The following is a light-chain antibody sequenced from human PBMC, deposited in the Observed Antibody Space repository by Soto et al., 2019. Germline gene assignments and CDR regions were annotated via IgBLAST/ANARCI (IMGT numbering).Light chain of an antibody. CDR1: QGIRNF. Sequence: DIQMTQSPTSLSASVGDSVNITCRASQGIRNFVAWYQQKPGKAPKLLIYAASTLHSGVPSRFSGSGSATDFTLSDDSLPPEDDASYSCQKYSTGPVFGPWSKVDIK. CDR3: QKYSTGPV. V-gene: IGKV1-27*01. CDR2: AAS. J-gene: IGKJ3*01.